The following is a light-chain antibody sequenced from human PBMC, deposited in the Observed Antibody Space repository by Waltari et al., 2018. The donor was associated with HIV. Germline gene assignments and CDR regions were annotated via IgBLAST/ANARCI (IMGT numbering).Light chain of an antibody. J-gene: IGLJ1*01. CDR3: SSWTSSTTLV. V-gene: IGLV2-14*01. CDR2: DVR. CDR1: NSDFGSYDF. Sequence: QSALTQPASVSGSPGQSITISCTGTNSDFGSYDFVSWYQQYPGKAPRLIISDVRNRPSGISSRFSGYKYGYTASLTISGLRTEDEADYFCSSWTSSTTLVFGTGTKVTVL.